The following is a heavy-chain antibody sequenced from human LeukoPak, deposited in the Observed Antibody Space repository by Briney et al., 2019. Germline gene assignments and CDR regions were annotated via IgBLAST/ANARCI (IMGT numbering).Heavy chain of an antibody. J-gene: IGHJ4*02. Sequence: SETLSLTCNVSGGSISSGGYYWSWIRQHPGKGLEWIGYIYYSGSTYYNPSLKSRVTISVDTSKSQFSLKLSPVTAADTAVYYCAREQLEYYFDYWGQGALVTVSS. CDR3: AREQLEYYFDY. CDR1: GGSISSGGYY. D-gene: IGHD6-13*01. V-gene: IGHV4-31*03. CDR2: IYYSGST.